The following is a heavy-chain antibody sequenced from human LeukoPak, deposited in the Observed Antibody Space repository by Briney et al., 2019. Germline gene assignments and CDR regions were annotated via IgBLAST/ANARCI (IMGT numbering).Heavy chain of an antibody. CDR1: GYSFTSYW. J-gene: IGHJ4*02. CDR2: IYPGDSDT. D-gene: IGHD4-17*01. V-gene: IGHV5-51*01. Sequence: GESLKISCKGSGYSFTSYWIGWVRQMPGKGLEWMGIIYPGDSDTRCSPSFQGQVTISADKSISTAYLQWSSLKASDTAMYYCARLRTVTTFVTNRMGQYYFDYWGQGTLVTVSS. CDR3: ARLRTVTTFVTNRMGQYYFDY.